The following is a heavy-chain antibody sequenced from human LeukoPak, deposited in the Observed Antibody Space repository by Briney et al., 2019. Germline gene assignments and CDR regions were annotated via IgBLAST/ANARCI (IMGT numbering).Heavy chain of an antibody. V-gene: IGHV4-39*01. CDR2: IYYSGST. CDR1: GGSISSSSYY. CDR3: ASTRVVPAAPFDY. J-gene: IGHJ4*02. Sequence: PSETLSLTCTVSGGSISSSSYYWGWIRQPPGKGLEWIGSIYYSGSTYYNPSLKSRVTISVDTSKNQFSLKLSPVTAADTAVCYCASTRVVPAAPFDYWGQRTLVTVSS. D-gene: IGHD2-2*01.